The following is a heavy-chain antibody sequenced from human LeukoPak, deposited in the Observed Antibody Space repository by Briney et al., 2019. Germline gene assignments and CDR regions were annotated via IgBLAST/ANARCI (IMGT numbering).Heavy chain of an antibody. CDR3: ARHRDYVPDI. Sequence: GESLKISCKGSGYTFTSYWIGWVRQMSGKGLEWMRIIYPGDSDTRYSPSFQGQVTISADKSIRTAYLQWSSLEASDTAMYYCARHRDYVPDIWGQGTMVTVSS. D-gene: IGHD3-16*01. CDR1: GYTFTSYW. J-gene: IGHJ3*02. V-gene: IGHV5-51*01. CDR2: IYPGDSDT.